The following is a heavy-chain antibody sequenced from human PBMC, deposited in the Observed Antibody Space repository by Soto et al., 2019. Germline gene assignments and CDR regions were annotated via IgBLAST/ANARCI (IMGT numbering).Heavy chain of an antibody. J-gene: IGHJ5*02. CDR2: IYYSGST. Sequence: SETLSLTCTVSGGSISSYYWSWIRQPPGKGLEWIGYIYYSGSTNYNPSLKSRVTISVDTSKNQFSLKLSSVTAADTAVYYCARVNIAAAGNWFDPWGQGTLVTVSS. D-gene: IGHD6-13*01. CDR3: ARVNIAAAGNWFDP. V-gene: IGHV4-59*01. CDR1: GGSISSYY.